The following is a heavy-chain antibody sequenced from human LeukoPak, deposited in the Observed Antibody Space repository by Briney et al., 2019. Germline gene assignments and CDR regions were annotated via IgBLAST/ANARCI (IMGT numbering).Heavy chain of an antibody. CDR1: GFTFSSYA. CDR3: ARGYDSSGFDY. Sequence: GGSLRLSCAASGFTFSSYAMSWVRQAPGKGLEWVSAISGSGGSTYYADSVKGRFTISRDNAKNSLYLQMNSLRAKDTAVYYCARGYDSSGFDYWGQGTLVTVSS. CDR2: ISGSGGST. D-gene: IGHD3-22*01. V-gene: IGHV3-23*01. J-gene: IGHJ4*02.